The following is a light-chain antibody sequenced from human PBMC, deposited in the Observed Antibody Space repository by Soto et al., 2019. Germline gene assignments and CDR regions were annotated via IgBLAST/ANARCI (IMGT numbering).Light chain of an antibody. Sequence: ETVLTQSPGTLYFSPGERATLSCRASQSVGNSHVAWYQQRRGLPPRLLIYGASNRATGIPDTFSGSGSGADFTLTISRLEPEDFAVYFCQQYGNSPPGTFGQGTRL. CDR2: GAS. CDR3: QQYGNSPPGT. J-gene: IGKJ5*01. CDR1: QSVGNSH. V-gene: IGKV3-20*01.